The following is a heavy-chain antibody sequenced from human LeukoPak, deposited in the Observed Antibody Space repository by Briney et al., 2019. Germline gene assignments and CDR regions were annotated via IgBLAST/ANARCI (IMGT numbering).Heavy chain of an antibody. V-gene: IGHV4-4*02. CDR3: ARGGGSGSYVAHDGFDP. CDR1: GGSISSSNW. J-gene: IGHJ5*02. D-gene: IGHD3-10*01. CDR2: IYHSGST. Sequence: PSGTLSLTCAVSGGSISSSNWWSWVRQPPGKGLEWIGEIYHSGSTNYNPSLKSRVTISVDTSKNQFSLKLSSVTAADTAVYYCARGGGSGSYVAHDGFDPWGQGTLVTVSS.